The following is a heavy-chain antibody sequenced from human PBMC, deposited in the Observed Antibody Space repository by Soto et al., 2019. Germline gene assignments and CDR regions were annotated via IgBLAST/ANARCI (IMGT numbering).Heavy chain of an antibody. CDR3: LKTPLFGSERYYNGWFDP. V-gene: IGHV3-64D*08. D-gene: IGHD3-10*01. Sequence: EVQLVESGGGLVQPGGSLRLSCSVSGFTFSSKTMHWVRQAPGKGLEHVSSISNNGDSTNYADAVKGRFIISRDNSKDILYLQMSSLRPEDTAVYYCLKTPLFGSERYYNGWFDPWGQGTLVTVSS. CDR2: ISNNGDST. J-gene: IGHJ5*02. CDR1: GFTFSSKT.